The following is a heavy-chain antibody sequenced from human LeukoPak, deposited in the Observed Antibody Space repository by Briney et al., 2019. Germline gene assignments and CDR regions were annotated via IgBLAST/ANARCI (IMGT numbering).Heavy chain of an antibody. V-gene: IGHV1-2*04. J-gene: IGHJ4*02. CDR1: GYTFTGYY. CDR2: INPNSGGT. Sequence: ASVKVSCKASGYTFTGYYMRWVRQAPGQGLEWMGWINPNSGGTNYAQKFQGWVTMTRDTSISTAYMELSRLRSDDTAVYYCARARFGELLPFDYWGQGTLVTVSS. CDR3: ARARFGELLPFDY. D-gene: IGHD3-10*01.